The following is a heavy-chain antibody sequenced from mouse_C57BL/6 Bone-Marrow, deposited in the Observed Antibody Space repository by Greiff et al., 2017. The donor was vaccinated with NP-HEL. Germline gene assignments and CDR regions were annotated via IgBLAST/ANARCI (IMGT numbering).Heavy chain of an antibody. CDR2: IDPSDSYT. J-gene: IGHJ3*01. V-gene: IGHV1-50*01. D-gene: IGHD1-1*01. CDR1: GYTFTTYW. Sequence: QVQLQQPGAELVKPGASVKLSCKASGYTFTTYWMQWVKQRPGQGLEWIGEIDPSDSYTNYNQKVKGKATLTVDTSSSTAYMQLSSLTSEDSAVYYCARKDYYGSSYEFAYWGQGTLVTVSA. CDR3: ARKDYYGSSYEFAY.